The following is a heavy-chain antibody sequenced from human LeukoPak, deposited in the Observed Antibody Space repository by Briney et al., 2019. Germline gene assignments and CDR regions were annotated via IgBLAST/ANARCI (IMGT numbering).Heavy chain of an antibody. D-gene: IGHD1-1*01. CDR3: VRDFNDYYYYCYMDV. Sequence: SETLSLTCTVSGGSISSYYWSWIRQPAGKGLEWIGRIYTSGSTNYNPSLKSRVTMSADTSKNQFSLKLSSVIAADTAVYYCVRDFNDYYYYCYMDVWGKGTTVTVSS. CDR2: IYTSGST. J-gene: IGHJ6*03. V-gene: IGHV4-4*07. CDR1: GGSISSYY.